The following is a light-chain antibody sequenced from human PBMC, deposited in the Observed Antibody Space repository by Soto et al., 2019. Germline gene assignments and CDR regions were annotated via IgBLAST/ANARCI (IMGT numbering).Light chain of an antibody. CDR1: SSDVGGYNY. CDR2: EVS. Sequence: QSALTQPPSASGSPGQSVTISCTGTSSDVGGYNYVSWYQQHPGKAPKLMIYEVSKRPSGVPDRFSGSKSGNTASLTVSGLQADDEADYYCSSYAGSNNFVVISGGTKLTVL. J-gene: IGLJ2*01. CDR3: SSYAGSNNFVV. V-gene: IGLV2-8*01.